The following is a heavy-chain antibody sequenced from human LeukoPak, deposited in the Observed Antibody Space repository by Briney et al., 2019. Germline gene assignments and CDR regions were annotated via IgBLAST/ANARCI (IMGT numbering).Heavy chain of an antibody. V-gene: IGHV4-59*01. CDR1: GGSISSYY. J-gene: IGHJ4*02. Sequence: SETLSLTCTVSGGSISSYYWSWIRQPPGQGLEWIGYIYYSGSTNYNPSHKSRVTISVDTSKNQFSLKLSSVTAADTAVYYCARGAWQQLVFDYWGQGTLVTVSS. CDR3: ARGAWQQLVFDY. CDR2: IYYSGST. D-gene: IGHD6-13*01.